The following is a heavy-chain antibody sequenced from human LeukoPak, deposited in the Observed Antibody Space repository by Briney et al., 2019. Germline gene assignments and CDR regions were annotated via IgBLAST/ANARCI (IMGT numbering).Heavy chain of an antibody. Sequence: ASVKVSCKVSGYTLTELSMHWVRQAPGKGLEWMGGFDPEDGETIYAQKFQGRVTMTEDTSTDTAYMELSSLRSEDTAVYYCARSGWGYYGPNYYYMDVWGKGTTVTVSS. CDR3: ARSGWGYYGPNYYYMDV. V-gene: IGHV1-24*01. CDR2: FDPEDGET. J-gene: IGHJ6*03. D-gene: IGHD3-22*01. CDR1: GYTLTELS.